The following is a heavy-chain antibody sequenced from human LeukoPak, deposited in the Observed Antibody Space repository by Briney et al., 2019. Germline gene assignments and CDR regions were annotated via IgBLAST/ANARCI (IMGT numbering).Heavy chain of an antibody. Sequence: SETLSLTCTVSGGSISSSSYYWGWIRQPPGKGLEWIGSIYYSGSTYYNPSLKSRVTISVDTSKNQFSLKLSSVTAADTAVYYCARHKHDYYGSGSHALFDPWGQGTLVTVSS. J-gene: IGHJ5*02. CDR2: IYYSGST. D-gene: IGHD3-10*01. V-gene: IGHV4-39*01. CDR3: ARHKHDYYGSGSHALFDP. CDR1: GGSISSSSYY.